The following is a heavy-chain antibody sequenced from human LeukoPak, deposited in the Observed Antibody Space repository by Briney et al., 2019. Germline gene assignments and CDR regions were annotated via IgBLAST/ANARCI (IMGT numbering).Heavy chain of an antibody. D-gene: IGHD6-13*01. CDR1: GFTFSSYG. J-gene: IGHJ4*02. CDR3: ATDIATAGPDY. V-gene: IGHV3-30*03. Sequence: GRSLRLSCAASGFTFSSYGMHWVRQAPGKGLEWVAVISYDGSNKYYADSVKGRFTISRDNSKNTLYLQMNSLRSEDTAVYYCATDIATAGPDYWGQGTLVTVSS. CDR2: ISYDGSNK.